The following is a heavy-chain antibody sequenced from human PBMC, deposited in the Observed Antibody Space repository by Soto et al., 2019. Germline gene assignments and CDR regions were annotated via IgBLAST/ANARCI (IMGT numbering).Heavy chain of an antibody. CDR1: GGSISSSSYY. D-gene: IGHD2-15*01. CDR3: ARHTPAISISDH. V-gene: IGHV4-39*01. CDR2: IYYSGST. Sequence: QLQLQESGPGLVKPSETLSLTCTVSGGSISSSSYYWGWIRQPPGKGLEWMGSIYYSGSTYYNPSLKSRVTISVDTSKNPFSLKLSSVTAADTAVYYCARHTPAISISDHWGQGTLVTVSS. J-gene: IGHJ4*02.